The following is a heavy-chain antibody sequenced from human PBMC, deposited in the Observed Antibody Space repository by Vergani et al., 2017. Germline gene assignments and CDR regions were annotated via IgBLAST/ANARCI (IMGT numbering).Heavy chain of an antibody. J-gene: IGHJ4*02. Sequence: EVQLVESGGGLVQPGRSLRLSCAASGFTFDDYAMHWVRQAPGKGLEWVSGISWNSGSIGYADSVKGRFTISRDNAKNSLYLQMNSLRAEDTALYYCARGGKYCSSTSCYSLGYFDYWGQGTLVTVSS. V-gene: IGHV3-9*01. CDR2: ISWNSGSI. D-gene: IGHD2-2*02. CDR1: GFTFDDYA. CDR3: ARGGKYCSSTSCYSLGYFDY.